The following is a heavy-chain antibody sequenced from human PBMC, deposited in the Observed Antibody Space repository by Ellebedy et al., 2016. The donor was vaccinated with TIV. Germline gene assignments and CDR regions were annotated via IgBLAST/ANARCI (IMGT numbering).Heavy chain of an antibody. V-gene: IGHV4-34*01. Sequence: SETLSLTCAVYGGSISGYYWSWIRQPPGKGLEWIREINHSGSTNYNPSLKSRVTISVDTSKNQFSLKLSSVTAADTAVYYCARDVDGYNHNWFDPWGQGTLVTVSS. CDR2: INHSGST. J-gene: IGHJ5*02. CDR3: ARDVDGYNHNWFDP. CDR1: GGSISGYY. D-gene: IGHD5-24*01.